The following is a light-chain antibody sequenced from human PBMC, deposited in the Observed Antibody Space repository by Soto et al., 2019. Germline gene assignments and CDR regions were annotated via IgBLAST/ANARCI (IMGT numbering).Light chain of an antibody. CDR2: DAS. J-gene: IGKJ1*01. CDR3: QQYDTYPWT. Sequence: DIPMTQSPTTLSASVGDRVIITCRASQRMSAWLAWYQQKPGKAPTLLIYDASSLENGVPSRFSGSGCGTDFTLTISSLQPDDFATYYCQQYDTYPWTFGQGTKVEIK. CDR1: QRMSAW. V-gene: IGKV1-5*01.